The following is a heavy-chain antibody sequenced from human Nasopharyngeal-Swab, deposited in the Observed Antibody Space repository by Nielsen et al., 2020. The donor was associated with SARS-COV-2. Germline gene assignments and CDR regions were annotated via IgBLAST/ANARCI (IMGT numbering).Heavy chain of an antibody. D-gene: IGHD1-26*01. CDR3: ASISGSYTPDY. CDR2: VDSSGST. V-gene: IGHV4-59*13. J-gene: IGHJ4*02. CDR1: GGSISSYY. Sequence: SETLSLTCTVSGGSISSYYWSWIRQPPGKGLEWIGCVDSSGSTNYKPSLKSRVTISVDTSKNQFSLNLSSVTAADTAVYYCASISGSYTPDYWGQGTLVTVSS.